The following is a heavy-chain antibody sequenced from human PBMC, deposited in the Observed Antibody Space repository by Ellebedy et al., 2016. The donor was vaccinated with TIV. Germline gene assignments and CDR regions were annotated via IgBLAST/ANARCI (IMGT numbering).Heavy chain of an antibody. CDR3: AREQPYCLEY. CDR1: DGAIRNGNW. V-gene: IGHV4-4*02. CDR2: ISHSGRT. D-gene: IGHD2-21*02. Sequence: GSLRLXXSVSDGAIRNGNWWSWVRQSPGKGLEWIGEISHSGRTNYNPSLTSRVTISVDMSKNQFYLNLSSVTAADTAVYYCAREQPYCLEYWGQGTLVTVSS. J-gene: IGHJ4*02.